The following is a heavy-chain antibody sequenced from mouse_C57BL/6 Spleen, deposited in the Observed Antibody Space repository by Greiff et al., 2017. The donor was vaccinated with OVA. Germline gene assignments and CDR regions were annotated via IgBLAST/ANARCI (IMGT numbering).Heavy chain of an antibody. Sequence: EVKLVESGGGLVKPGGSLKLSCAASGFTFSDYGMHWVRQAPEKGLEWVAYISSGSSTIYYADTVKGRFTISRDNAKNTLFLQMTSLRSEDTAMYYCARRDYGNHYYAMDYWGQGTSVTVSS. V-gene: IGHV5-17*01. CDR1: GFTFSDYG. CDR3: ARRDYGNHYYAMDY. J-gene: IGHJ4*01. CDR2: ISSGSSTI. D-gene: IGHD2-1*01.